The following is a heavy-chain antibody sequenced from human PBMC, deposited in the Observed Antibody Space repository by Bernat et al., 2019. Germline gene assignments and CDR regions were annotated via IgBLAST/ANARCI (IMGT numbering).Heavy chain of an antibody. J-gene: IGHJ4*02. CDR3: ARDKGIFGVLSPFVY. CDR1: GFTFNSYA. CDR2: ISNDGSNQ. Sequence: QVQLVESGGGVVQPGRSLRLSCAASGFTFNSYAMHWVRQAPGKGLDWVAFISNDGSNQYYADSVKGRVTISRDNSKSTLYLQMNSLRAEDTAMYYCARDKGIFGVLSPFVYWGQGTLVTVSS. D-gene: IGHD3-3*01. V-gene: IGHV3-30*01.